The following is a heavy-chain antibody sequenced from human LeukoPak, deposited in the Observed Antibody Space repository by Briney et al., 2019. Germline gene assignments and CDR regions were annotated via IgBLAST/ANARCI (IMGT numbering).Heavy chain of an antibody. CDR3: ARTPGYNWFDP. V-gene: IGHV4-59*01. CDR1: GGSITSYY. Sequence: PSETLSLTCTVSGGSITSYYWSWIRQPPGETLDWIGYVYSSGSANYNPSLKSRVTISVDTSKNQFSLKLSSVTAADTAVYYCARTPGYNWFDPWAREPWSPSPQ. CDR2: VYSSGSA. D-gene: IGHD3-10*01. J-gene: IGHJ5*02.